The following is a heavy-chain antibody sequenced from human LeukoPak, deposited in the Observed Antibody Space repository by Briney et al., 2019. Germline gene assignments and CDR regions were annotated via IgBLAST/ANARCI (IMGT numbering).Heavy chain of an antibody. CDR2: IGGRGDGI. D-gene: IGHD2-15*01. J-gene: IGHJ4*02. Sequence: GGSLRLSCAASGFTMSHYGVSWVRQAPGKGLEWISYIGGRGDGISYADSVKGRFTVSRDNAKNSLFLQMNRLRGEDTAIYFCAREIPGRIAADCWGQGTLVTVSS. CDR3: AREIPGRIAADC. CDR1: GFTMSHYG. V-gene: IGHV3-48*01.